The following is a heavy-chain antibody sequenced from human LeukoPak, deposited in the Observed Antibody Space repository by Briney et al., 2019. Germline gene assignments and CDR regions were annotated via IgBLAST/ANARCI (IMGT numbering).Heavy chain of an antibody. V-gene: IGHV4-59*12. D-gene: IGHD3-22*01. CDR3: ARDDSGYPFDY. Sequence: SETLSLTCTVSGGSISSYYWSWIRQPPGKGLEWIGYIYYSGSTNYNPSLKSRVTISVDTSKNQFSLKLSSVTAADTAVYYCARDDSGYPFDYWGQGTLVTVSS. J-gene: IGHJ4*02. CDR2: IYYSGST. CDR1: GGSISSYY.